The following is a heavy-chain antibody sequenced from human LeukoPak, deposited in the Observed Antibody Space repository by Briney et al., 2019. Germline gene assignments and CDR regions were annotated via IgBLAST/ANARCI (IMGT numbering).Heavy chain of an antibody. CDR2: ISASGGNT. D-gene: IGHD1-26*01. V-gene: IGHV3-23*01. CDR1: GFAFSSYA. J-gene: IGHJ6*02. CDR3: AKDVRVGGGGMDV. Sequence: GGSLRLSCAASGFAFSSYAMTWVRQAPGTGLEWVSLISASGGNTYYADSVKGRFTISRDSSKNTLSLQMNSLRAEDTAVYYCAKDVRVGGGGMDVWGQGTTVTVSS.